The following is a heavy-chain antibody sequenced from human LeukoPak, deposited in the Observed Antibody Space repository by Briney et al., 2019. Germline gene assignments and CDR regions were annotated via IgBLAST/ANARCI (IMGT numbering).Heavy chain of an antibody. CDR3: ARLTREDGVDV. Sequence: SETLSLTCNVSGGSINGYYWTWIRQPPGKGLEWIGYMFYNGNTNYSPSLKSRVSISLDTSKSQISMRLTSVTAADTGVYHCARLTREDGVDVWGQGTTVTVSS. CDR1: GGSINGYY. CDR2: MFYNGNT. J-gene: IGHJ6*02. V-gene: IGHV4-59*01.